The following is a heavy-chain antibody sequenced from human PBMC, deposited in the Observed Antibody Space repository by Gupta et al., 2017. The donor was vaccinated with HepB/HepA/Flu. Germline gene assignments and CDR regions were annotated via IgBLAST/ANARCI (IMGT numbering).Heavy chain of an antibody. V-gene: IGHV3-33*01. CDR3: ARDLLPENYGMDV. Sequence: QVQLGESGGGVVKPGGPLQPSCAAFGSTFGSYGMHWVRQAPGKGLEWVAVIWYDGSNKYYADSVKGRFTISRDNSKNTLYLQMNSLRAEDTAVYYCARDLLPENYGMDVWGQGTTVTVSS. J-gene: IGHJ6*02. CDR2: IWYDGSNK. CDR1: GSTFGSYG.